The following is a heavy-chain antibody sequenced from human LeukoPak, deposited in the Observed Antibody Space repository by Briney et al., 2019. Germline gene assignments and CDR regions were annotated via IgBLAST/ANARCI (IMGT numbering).Heavy chain of an antibody. CDR2: IYYSGST. CDR1: GGSISSYY. CDR3: AREAGWFDP. Sequence: SETLSLTCTVSGGSISSYYWSWIRQPPGKGLEWIGYIYYSGSTNYNPSLKSRVTISVDTSKNQFPLKLSSMTAADTAVYYCAREAGWFDPWGQGTLVTVSS. V-gene: IGHV4-59*01. J-gene: IGHJ5*02.